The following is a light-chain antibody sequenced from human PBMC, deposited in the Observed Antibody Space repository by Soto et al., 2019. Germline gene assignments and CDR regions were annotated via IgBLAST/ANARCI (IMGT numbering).Light chain of an antibody. V-gene: IGKV3-20*01. Sequence: KVLTQSPGNLSLSPGERATLSCRASQSVNSRYLAWYQQKPGQAPRLVIYGAFTRATSIPDRFIGSGSGTNFSLTVTGVEPEDFAVYYCQHSPCTFGQGTKVEIK. CDR2: GAF. CDR3: QHSPCT. CDR1: QSVNSRY. J-gene: IGKJ1*01.